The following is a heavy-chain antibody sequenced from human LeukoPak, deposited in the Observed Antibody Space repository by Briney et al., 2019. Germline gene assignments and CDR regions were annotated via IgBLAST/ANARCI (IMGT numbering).Heavy chain of an antibody. J-gene: IGHJ5*02. CDR3: ARNDILTGYYKFVFGPYRENWFDP. Sequence: PGASVKVSCKASGGTFSSYAISWVRQAPGQGLEWMGWISAYNGNTNYAQKLQGRVTMTTDTSTGTAYMELRSLRSDGTAVYYCARNDILTGYYKFVFGPYRENWFDPWGQGTLVTVSS. CDR1: GGTFSSYA. V-gene: IGHV1-18*01. CDR2: ISAYNGNT. D-gene: IGHD3-9*01.